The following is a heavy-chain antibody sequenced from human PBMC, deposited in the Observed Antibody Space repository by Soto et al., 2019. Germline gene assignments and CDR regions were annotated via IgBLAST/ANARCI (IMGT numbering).Heavy chain of an antibody. CDR2: ISYDGSNK. CDR1: GFTFSSYA. J-gene: IGHJ6*02. V-gene: IGHV3-30-3*01. CDR3: ARVDGNSQNYYNGMDV. Sequence: PGGSLRLSCAASGFTFSSYAMHWVRQAPGKGLEWVAVISYDGSNKYYADSVKGRFTISRDNSKNTLYLQMNSLRAEDTAVYYCARVDGNSQNYYNGMDVWGQGTTVTVSS.